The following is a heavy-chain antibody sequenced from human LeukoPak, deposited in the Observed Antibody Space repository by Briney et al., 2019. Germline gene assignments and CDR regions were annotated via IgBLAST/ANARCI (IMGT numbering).Heavy chain of an antibody. Sequence: GASLKVSCKASGYTFTSYDMHWVRQAPGQGLEWMGIINPSGGSTSYAQKFQGRVTMTRDTSTSTVYMELSSLRSEDTAVYYCARGYGSGRLRYFFDYCGQGTLVTVSS. D-gene: IGHD3-10*01. CDR3: ARGYGSGRLRYFFDY. V-gene: IGHV1-46*01. CDR1: GYTFTSYD. CDR2: INPSGGST. J-gene: IGHJ4*02.